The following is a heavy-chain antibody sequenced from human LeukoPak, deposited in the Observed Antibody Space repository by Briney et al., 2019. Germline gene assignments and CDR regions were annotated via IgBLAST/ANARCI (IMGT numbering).Heavy chain of an antibody. J-gene: IGHJ4*02. CDR2: IFYRGST. CDR3: ARVETRDGYNYGYFDY. D-gene: IGHD5-24*01. Sequence: SETLTLTCTVSGGSISGYYWSWIRQPPGKGLEWIGYIFYRGSTNYTPSVKSRVTIPVDTSKNQFSLKLSSVTAADTAVYYCARVETRDGYNYGYFDYWGQGTLVTVSS. CDR1: GGSISGYY. V-gene: IGHV4-59*01.